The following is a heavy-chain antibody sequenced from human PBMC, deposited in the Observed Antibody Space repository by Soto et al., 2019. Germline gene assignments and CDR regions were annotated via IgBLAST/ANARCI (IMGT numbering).Heavy chain of an antibody. CDR3: AIDLWWYTH. J-gene: IGHJ4*02. D-gene: IGHD2-15*01. CDR2: ISGGGSGA. Sequence: EVQLLESGGGLVQPGGSLRLSCTASGFTFSDHAMTWVRQAPGKGLEWVSGISGGGSGAYYADSVKGRFTVSRANSKNTLFLQMDGLRAEDTAVYYGAIDLWWYTHWGQGTRVTVSS. CDR1: GFTFSDHA. V-gene: IGHV3-23*01.